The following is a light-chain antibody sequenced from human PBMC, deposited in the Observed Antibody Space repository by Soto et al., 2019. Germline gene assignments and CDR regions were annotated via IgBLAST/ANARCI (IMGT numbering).Light chain of an antibody. CDR3: SSYAGSNNLI. V-gene: IGLV2-8*01. J-gene: IGLJ1*01. CDR2: EVS. Sequence: QSALTQPHSASGSPGQSVTISCTGTSSDVGGYNYVSWYQQHPGKAPKLMIYEVSKRPSGVPDRFSGSKSGNTASLTVSGLQAEDEADYYCSSYAGSNNLIFGTGTKLTVL. CDR1: SSDVGGYNY.